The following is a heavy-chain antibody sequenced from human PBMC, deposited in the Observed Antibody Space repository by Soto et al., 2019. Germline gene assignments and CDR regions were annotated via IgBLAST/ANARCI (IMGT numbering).Heavy chain of an antibody. Sequence: EVQLVESGGGLVQPGGSLRLSCVASGFTFNDYGMTWFRQAPGKGLEWVSYLSGDSFSMYYADSVKGRFTISRDNAKNSLFLQMNSLRAEDTAVYYCARDCSTTSCYVEYWGQGTLVTVSS. CDR3: ARDCSTTSCYVEY. J-gene: IGHJ4*02. CDR2: LSGDSFSM. V-gene: IGHV3-48*01. CDR1: GFTFNDYG. D-gene: IGHD2-2*01.